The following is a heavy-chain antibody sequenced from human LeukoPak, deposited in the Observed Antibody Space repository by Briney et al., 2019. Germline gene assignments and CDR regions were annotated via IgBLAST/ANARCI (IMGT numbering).Heavy chain of an antibody. Sequence: SETLSLTCTVSGGSISSYYWSWIRQPPGKGLEWIGYIYYSGSTNYNPSLKSRVTISVDTSKNQFFLKLSSVTAADTAVYYCAGGYSGSYYDYWGQGTLVTVSS. V-gene: IGHV4-59*01. D-gene: IGHD1-26*01. CDR3: AGGYSGSYYDY. J-gene: IGHJ4*02. CDR2: IYYSGST. CDR1: GGSISSYY.